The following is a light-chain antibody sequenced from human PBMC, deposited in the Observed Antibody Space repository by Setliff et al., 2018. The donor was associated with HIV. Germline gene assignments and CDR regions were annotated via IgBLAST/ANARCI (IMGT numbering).Light chain of an antibody. J-gene: IGLJ1*01. CDR1: SSDVGAYNF. CDR3: SSYTTSRQFV. CDR2: DVI. V-gene: IGLV2-14*03. Sequence: QSVLTQPASVSGSPGQSVTISCTGTSSDVGAYNFVSWYQQHPGRAPKLMIYDVINRNSGVSIPFSGSKSGNAASLTISGLQAEDEADYYCSSYTTSRQFVFGSGTKV.